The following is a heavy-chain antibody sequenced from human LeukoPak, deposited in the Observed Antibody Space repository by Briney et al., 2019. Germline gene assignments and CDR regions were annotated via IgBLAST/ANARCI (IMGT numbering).Heavy chain of an antibody. Sequence: SQTLSLTCTVSGGSISSGGYYWSWIRQHPGKGLEWIGYIYYSGSTYYNPSLKSRVTISVDTSKNQFSLKLSSMTAADTAVYYCARSSSTSWGYFDYWGQGTLVTVSS. J-gene: IGHJ4*02. D-gene: IGHD2-2*01. CDR3: ARSSSTSWGYFDY. CDR1: GGSISSGGYY. CDR2: IYYSGST. V-gene: IGHV4-31*03.